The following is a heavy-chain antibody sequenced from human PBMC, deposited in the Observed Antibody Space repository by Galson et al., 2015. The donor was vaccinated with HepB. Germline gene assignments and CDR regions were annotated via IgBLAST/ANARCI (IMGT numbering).Heavy chain of an antibody. J-gene: IGHJ4*02. D-gene: IGHD3-16*02. Sequence: SLRLSCAASGFTFSNCAMHWVRQAPGKGLEWVAFISSDGSIRYSADSVRGRFTISRDISKNTLYLQMNSLRTEDTAVYYCARGGDVMFGGVIVDFDHWGQGTPVTVSS. CDR1: GFTFSNCA. V-gene: IGHV3-30*04. CDR2: ISSDGSIR. CDR3: ARGGDVMFGGVIVDFDH.